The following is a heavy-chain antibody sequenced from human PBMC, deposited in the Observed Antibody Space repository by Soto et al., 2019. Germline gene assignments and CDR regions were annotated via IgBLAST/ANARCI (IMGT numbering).Heavy chain of an antibody. J-gene: IGHJ4*02. V-gene: IGHV3-30-3*01. D-gene: IGHD3-10*01. CDR2: ISYDGSNK. Sequence: GGSLRLSCAASGFTFSSYAMHWVRQAPGKGLEWVAVISYDGSNKYYADSAKGRFTISRDNSKNTLYLQMNSLRAEDTAVYYCVRGDGSGSFLLDYWGRGTLVTVSS. CDR1: GFTFSSYA. CDR3: VRGDGSGSFLLDY.